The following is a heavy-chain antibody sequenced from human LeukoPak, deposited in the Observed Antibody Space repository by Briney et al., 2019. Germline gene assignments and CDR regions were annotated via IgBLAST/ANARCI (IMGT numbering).Heavy chain of an antibody. J-gene: IGHJ6*02. Sequence: GGSLRLSCAASGFTFSSYSMHWVRQAPGKGLEYVSTISSNGGSTYYANSVKGRFTMSRDNSKNTLYLQMGSLRAEDMAVYYCARDEGFGELPHYYYGMDVWGQGTTVTVSS. CDR1: GFTFSSYS. CDR3: ARDEGFGELPHYYYGMDV. CDR2: ISSNGGST. V-gene: IGHV3-64*01. D-gene: IGHD3-10*01.